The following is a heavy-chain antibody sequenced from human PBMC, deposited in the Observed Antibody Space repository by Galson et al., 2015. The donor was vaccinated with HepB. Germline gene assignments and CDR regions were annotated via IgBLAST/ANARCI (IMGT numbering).Heavy chain of an antibody. J-gene: IGHJ4*02. CDR2: ISYDGSNK. CDR1: GFTFSSYG. CDR3: AKKGRQPRGYYGSGAYFDY. Sequence: SLRLSCAASGFTFSSYGMHWVRQAPGKGLEWVAVISYDGSNKYYADSVKGRFTISRDNSKNTLYLQMNSLRAEDTAVYYCAKKGRQPRGYYGSGAYFDYWGQGTLVTASS. V-gene: IGHV3-30*18. D-gene: IGHD3-10*01.